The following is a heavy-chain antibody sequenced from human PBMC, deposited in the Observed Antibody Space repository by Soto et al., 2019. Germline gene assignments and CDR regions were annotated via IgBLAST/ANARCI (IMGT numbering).Heavy chain of an antibody. CDR3: ARVVLRFLEGDHYFDY. D-gene: IGHD3-3*01. CDR1: GGSISSGGYY. J-gene: IGHJ4*02. CDR2: IYYSGST. V-gene: IGHV4-31*03. Sequence: PSETLSLTCTVSGGSISSGGYYWSWIRQLPGKGLEWIGYIYYSGSTYYNPSLKSRVTISVDTSKNQFSLKLSSVTAADTAVYYCARVVLRFLEGDHYFDYWGQGTLVTVSS.